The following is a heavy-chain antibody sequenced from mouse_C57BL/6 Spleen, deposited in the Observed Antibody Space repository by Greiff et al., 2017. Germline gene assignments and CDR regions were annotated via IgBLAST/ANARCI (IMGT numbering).Heavy chain of an antibody. Sequence: VQLQQSVAELVRPGASVTLSCKASGYTFTDYEMHWVKQTPVHGLEWIGAIDPATGGTAYNQKFKGKAILTADKSSSTAYMELRSLTSEDSAVYYCTRRRYFDYWGQGTTLTVSS. CDR3: TRRRYFDY. V-gene: IGHV1-15*01. CDR2: IDPATGGT. J-gene: IGHJ2*01. CDR1: GYTFTDYE.